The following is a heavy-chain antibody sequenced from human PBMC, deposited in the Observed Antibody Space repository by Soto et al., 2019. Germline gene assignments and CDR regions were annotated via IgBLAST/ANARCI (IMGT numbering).Heavy chain of an antibody. V-gene: IGHV3-21*01. CDR1: GFTFSSYS. D-gene: IGHD1-1*01. J-gene: IGHJ3*02. Sequence: LRLSCAASGFTFSSYSMNWVRQAPGKGLEWVSSISSSSYIYYADSVKGRFTISRDNAKNSLYLQMISLRAEDTAVCYGARDRGTGAFDIWGQGTMVTVSS. CDR3: ARDRGTGAFDI. CDR2: ISSSSYI.